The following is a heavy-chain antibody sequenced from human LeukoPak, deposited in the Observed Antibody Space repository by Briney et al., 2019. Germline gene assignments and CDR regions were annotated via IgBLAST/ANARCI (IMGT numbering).Heavy chain of an antibody. Sequence: PGGPLRLSCAASGFTFSSHVMHWVRQAPGKGLEWVAVIWYDGGNKYYADSVKGRFTISRDNSKNTLYLQMNSLRVEDTAVYYCARVAPMYSSSLYYLDYWGQGTLVTVSS. CDR1: GFTFSSHV. J-gene: IGHJ4*02. CDR3: ARVAPMYSSSLYYLDY. D-gene: IGHD6-13*01. CDR2: IWYDGGNK. V-gene: IGHV3-33*01.